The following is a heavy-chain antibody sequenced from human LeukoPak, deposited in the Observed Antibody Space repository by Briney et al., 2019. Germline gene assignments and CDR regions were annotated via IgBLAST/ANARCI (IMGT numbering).Heavy chain of an antibody. D-gene: IGHD3-22*01. V-gene: IGHV4-34*01. CDR2: INHRGST. CDR1: VGSFSGYY. CDR3: ARTRTQYYYDSSGYYSGYYFDY. J-gene: IGHJ4*02. Sequence: SETLSLTCVVYVGSFSGYYWSWIRQPPGKGLECIGEINHRGSTNYNPSLKSRVTISVDTSKNQFSLNLSSVTAADTAVYYCARTRTQYYYDSSGYYSGYYFDYWGQGTLVTVSS.